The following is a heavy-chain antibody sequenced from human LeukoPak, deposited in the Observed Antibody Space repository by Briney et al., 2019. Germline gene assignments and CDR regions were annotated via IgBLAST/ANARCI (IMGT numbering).Heavy chain of an antibody. V-gene: IGHV4-34*01. Sequence: NPSEILSLTCAVYGGSFSGNNWNWIRQPPGKGLEWIGEINHSGATKYNPSLKSRLTISVDPSKNQFSLKLKSVTAADTAVYYCARGSPKHDSWGQGTLVTVSA. J-gene: IGHJ5*01. CDR3: ARGSPKHDS. CDR2: INHSGAT. CDR1: GGSFSGNN.